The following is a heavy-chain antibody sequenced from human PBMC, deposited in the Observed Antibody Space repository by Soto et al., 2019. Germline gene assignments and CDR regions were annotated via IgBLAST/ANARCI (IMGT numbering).Heavy chain of an antibody. CDR2: IYYSGST. V-gene: IGHV4-39*01. D-gene: IGHD3-10*01. J-gene: IGHJ6*02. Sequence: TLSLTCTVSGGSISSSSYYWGGIRQPPGKGLEGIGSIYYSGSTYYNPSLKSRVTISVDTSKNQFSLKLSSVTAADTAVYYGASPLTPPLDYGSRRDYYYYGMDVWGQGTTDTVS. CDR3: ASPLTPPLDYGSRRDYYYYGMDV. CDR1: GGSISSSSYY.